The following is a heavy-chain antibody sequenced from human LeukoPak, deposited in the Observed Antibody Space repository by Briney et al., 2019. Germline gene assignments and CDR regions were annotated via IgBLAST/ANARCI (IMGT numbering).Heavy chain of an antibody. J-gene: IGHJ3*02. Sequence: GGSLRLSCAASGFTFSSYSMNWVRQAPGKGLEWVSSISGSGTYKYYADSVKGRFTISRDNAKNSLFLQMNSLRAEDTAVYYCATLGSGGNSFTAFDIWGQGTMVTVSS. CDR1: GFTFSSYS. CDR2: ISGSGTYK. D-gene: IGHD4-23*01. CDR3: ATLGSGGNSFTAFDI. V-gene: IGHV3-21*01.